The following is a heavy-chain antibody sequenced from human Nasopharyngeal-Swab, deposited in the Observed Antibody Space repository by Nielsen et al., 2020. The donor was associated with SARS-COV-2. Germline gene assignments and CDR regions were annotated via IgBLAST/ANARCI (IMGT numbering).Heavy chain of an antibody. D-gene: IGHD3-22*01. CDR3: ASYYYDSSDYSYWFDP. J-gene: IGHJ5*02. CDR1: GDSISSNSYY. CDR2: FSYSGTT. V-gene: IGHV4-39*01. Sequence: GSLRLSCTVSGDSISSNSYYWGWIRQSPGKGLEWIGSFSYSGTTYFNPSLKSRVTISVDTSKNQFSVKLSSVTAADTAVYYFASYYYDSSDYSYWFDPWGQGTLVTVSS.